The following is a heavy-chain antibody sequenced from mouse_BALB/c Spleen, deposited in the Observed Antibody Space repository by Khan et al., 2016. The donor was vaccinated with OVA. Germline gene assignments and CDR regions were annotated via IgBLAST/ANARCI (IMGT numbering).Heavy chain of an antibody. CDR1: GFTFSSYV. J-gene: IGHJ2*01. CDR2: ISSGGST. CDR3: AREADRYDEDYFDY. D-gene: IGHD2-14*01. V-gene: IGHV5-6-5*01. Sequence: EVELVESGGDLVKPGGSLKLSCAASGFTFSSYVMSWVRQTPEKRLEWVASISSGGSTYYPDSVKGRFTISSDNARNILYLQMSSLRSEDTAMYYGAREADRYDEDYFDYWGQGTTLTVAS.